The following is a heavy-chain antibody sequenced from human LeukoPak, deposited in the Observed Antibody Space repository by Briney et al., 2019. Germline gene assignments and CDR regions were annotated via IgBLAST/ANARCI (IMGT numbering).Heavy chain of an antibody. D-gene: IGHD5-12*01. Sequence: GGSLRLSCAASGFTFSSYSMNWVRQAPGKGLEWVSSISSSSSYIYYADSVKGRFTISRDNAKNSLYLQMNSLRAEDTAVYYCANLWRGYSGYDAKDFDYWGQGTLVTVSS. CDR3: ANLWRGYSGYDAKDFDY. J-gene: IGHJ4*02. V-gene: IGHV3-21*04. CDR1: GFTFSSYS. CDR2: ISSSSSYI.